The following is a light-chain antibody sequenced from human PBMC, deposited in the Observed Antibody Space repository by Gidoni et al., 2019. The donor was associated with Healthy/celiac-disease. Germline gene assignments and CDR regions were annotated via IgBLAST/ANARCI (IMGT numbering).Light chain of an antibody. CDR1: QSISSY. CDR3: QQSYSTPFT. CDR2: AAS. J-gene: IGKJ3*01. Sequence: IQMTQSPSSLSASVGDRVTITRRASQSISSYLNWYQQKPGKAPTLLIYAASSLHSGVPSRFSGSGSGTDFTLTISSLQPEDFATYYCQQSYSTPFTFGPGTKVDIK. V-gene: IGKV1-39*01.